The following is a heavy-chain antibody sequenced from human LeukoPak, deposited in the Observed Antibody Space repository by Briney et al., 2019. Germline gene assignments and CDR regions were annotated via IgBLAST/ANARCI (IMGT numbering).Heavy chain of an antibody. CDR3: ARGPSGYHNT. J-gene: IGHJ4*02. CDR1: GFTFSNAW. V-gene: IGHV3-15*01. CDR2: IKSKTDGGTT. D-gene: IGHD5-12*01. Sequence: GGSLRLSCAASGFTFSNAWMSWVRQAPGKGLEWVGRIKSKTDGGTTDYAAPVKGRFTISRDDSKNTLYMQMNSLRAEDTAVYYCARGPSGYHNTGGQGTLVTVSS.